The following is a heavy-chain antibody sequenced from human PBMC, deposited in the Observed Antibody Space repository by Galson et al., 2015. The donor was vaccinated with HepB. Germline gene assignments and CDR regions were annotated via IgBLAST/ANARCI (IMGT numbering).Heavy chain of an antibody. V-gene: IGHV3-23*01. CDR1: GFTFSSYA. CDR2: ISGSGGST. J-gene: IGHJ6*02. Sequence: SLRLSCAASGFTFSSYAMSWVRQAPGKGLEWVSAISGSGGSTYYADSVKGRFTISRDNSKNTLYLQMNSLRAEDTAVYYCAKTPLPGSTYYYYGMDVWGQGTTVTVSS. CDR3: AKTPLPGSTYYYYGMDV.